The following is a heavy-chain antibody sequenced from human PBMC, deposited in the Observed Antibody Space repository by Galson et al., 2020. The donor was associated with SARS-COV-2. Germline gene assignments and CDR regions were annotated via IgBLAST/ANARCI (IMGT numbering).Heavy chain of an antibody. CDR2: ISYDGSNK. CDR1: GFTFSSYG. J-gene: IGHJ6*02. Sequence: GGSLRLSCAASGFTFSSYGMHWVRQAPGKGLEWVAVISYDGSNKYYADSVKGRFTISRDNSKNTLYLQMNSLRAEDTAVYYCAKDRGSSWLGVVFDYGMDVWGQGTTVTVSS. D-gene: IGHD6-13*01. CDR3: AKDRGSSWLGVVFDYGMDV. V-gene: IGHV3-30*18.